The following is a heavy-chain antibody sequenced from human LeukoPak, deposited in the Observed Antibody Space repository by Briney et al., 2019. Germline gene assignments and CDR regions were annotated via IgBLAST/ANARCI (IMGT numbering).Heavy chain of an antibody. Sequence: GGSLRLSCAASGFTFSSYAMNWVRQTPGKGLEWVSGISYSGGNTYYADSAKGRFTISRDNSKNTLYLQMNSLRAEDTAVYYCAKWRGENYWGQGTLVTVSS. CDR2: ISYSGGNT. J-gene: IGHJ4*02. D-gene: IGHD3-10*01. CDR1: GFTFSSYA. V-gene: IGHV3-23*01. CDR3: AKWRGENY.